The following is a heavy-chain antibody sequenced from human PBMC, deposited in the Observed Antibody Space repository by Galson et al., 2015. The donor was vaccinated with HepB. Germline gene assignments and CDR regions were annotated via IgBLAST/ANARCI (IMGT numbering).Heavy chain of an antibody. Sequence: SLRLSCAASGFTFSDYYMSWIRQAPGKGLEWVSYISSSGSTIYYADSVKGRFTISRDNAKNSLYLQMNSLRAEDTAVYYCARVFRGGLSSWFDPWGQGTLVTVSS. J-gene: IGHJ5*02. CDR3: ARVFRGGLSSWFDP. V-gene: IGHV3-11*01. D-gene: IGHD3/OR15-3a*01. CDR2: ISSSGSTI. CDR1: GFTFSDYY.